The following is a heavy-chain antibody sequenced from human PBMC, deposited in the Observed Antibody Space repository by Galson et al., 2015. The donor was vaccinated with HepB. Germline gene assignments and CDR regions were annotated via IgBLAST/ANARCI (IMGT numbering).Heavy chain of an antibody. Sequence: SLRLSCAVSGSTFSRYGMSWVRQAPGKGLEWVSGTSGSGGSAYYADSVKGRFTISRDKSKNTLFLHMNSLRADDTAVYYCAIAYEMDTLFLGYDAFDIRGQGTMVTVSS. V-gene: IGHV3-23*01. CDR1: GSTFSRYG. CDR2: TSGSGGSA. D-gene: IGHD5-24*01. CDR3: AIAYEMDTLFLGYDAFDI. J-gene: IGHJ3*02.